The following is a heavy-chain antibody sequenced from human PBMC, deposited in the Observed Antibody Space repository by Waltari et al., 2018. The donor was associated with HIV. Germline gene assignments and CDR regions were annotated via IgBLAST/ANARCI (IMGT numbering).Heavy chain of an antibody. V-gene: IGHV3-30*04. Sequence: QVQLVESGGGVVQPGRSLRLSCAASGFTFSSYAMHWVRQAPGKGLEWVAVISYDGSNKYYADSVKGRFTISRDNSKNTLYLQMNSLRAEDTAVYYCARVWVAVAGTIFDYWGQGTLVTVSS. CDR3: ARVWVAVAGTIFDY. J-gene: IGHJ4*02. CDR2: ISYDGSNK. CDR1: GFTFSSYA. D-gene: IGHD6-19*01.